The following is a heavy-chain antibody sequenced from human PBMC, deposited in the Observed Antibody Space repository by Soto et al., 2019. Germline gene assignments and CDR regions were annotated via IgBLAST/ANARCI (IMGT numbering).Heavy chain of an antibody. Sequence: EVQVLESGGGLVQPGGSLKLSCSASAINFRSYAMSWVRQAPGKGLEWVSAVGGSGSNTYYADFVRGRFTVSRDDSKNTLYLHMSSLRVEDTAIYYCVKRQSFDFWSGSLPFFDYWGQGTPVTVSS. CDR1: AINFRSYA. V-gene: IGHV3-23*01. J-gene: IGHJ4*02. D-gene: IGHD3-3*01. CDR2: VGGSGSNT. CDR3: VKRQSFDFWSGSLPFFDY.